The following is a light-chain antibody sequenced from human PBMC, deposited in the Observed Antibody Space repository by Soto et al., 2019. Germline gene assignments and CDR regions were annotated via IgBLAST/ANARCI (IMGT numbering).Light chain of an antibody. Sequence: ELVLTQSPATISLYSVAIAKLSRSSSQIFSSYLAWYQHKPGPAPRLLIHDASNRAPGIPARFSGSGSGTEFTLTIRTLEPEDFALYYCQQSSNWPPINCGKGQRRAIK. CDR1: QIFSSY. J-gene: IGKJ5*01. V-gene: IGKV3-11*01. CDR2: DAS. CDR3: QQSSNWPPIN.